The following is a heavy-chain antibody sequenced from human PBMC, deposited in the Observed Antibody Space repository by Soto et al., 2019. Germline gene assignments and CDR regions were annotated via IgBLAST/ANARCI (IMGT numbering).Heavy chain of an antibody. Sequence: EVQLLESGGGLLQPGGSLRLSCAASGFTFSNYAMTWVRQAPGKGLEWVSAINGIGDRTYYADSVKGRFTISRDSFKNTVYLQMNILRAEDTAVYYCAKGDFADYVSGVDYWGRGTLVTVSS. CDR3: AKGDFADYVSGVDY. V-gene: IGHV3-23*01. D-gene: IGHD4-17*01. CDR2: INGIGDRT. CDR1: GFTFSNYA. J-gene: IGHJ4*02.